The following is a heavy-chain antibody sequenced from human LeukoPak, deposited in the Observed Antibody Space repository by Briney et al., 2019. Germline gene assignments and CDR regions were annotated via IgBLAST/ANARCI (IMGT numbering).Heavy chain of an antibody. CDR3: ARVLYYYDSSGYPDAEYFQH. Sequence: PSETLFLTCAVYGGSFSGYYWSWIRQPPGKGLEWIGEINHSGSTNYNPSLKSRVTISVDKSKNQFSLKLSSVTAADTAVYYCARVLYYYDSSGYPDAEYFQHWGQGTLVTVSS. J-gene: IGHJ1*01. V-gene: IGHV4-34*01. D-gene: IGHD3-22*01. CDR2: INHSGST. CDR1: GGSFSGYY.